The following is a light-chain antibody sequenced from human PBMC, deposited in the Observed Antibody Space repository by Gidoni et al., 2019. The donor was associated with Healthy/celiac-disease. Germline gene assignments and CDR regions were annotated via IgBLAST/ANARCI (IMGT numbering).Light chain of an antibody. J-gene: IGKJ2*01. CDR3: QQYDNLPPYT. Sequence: DMQMTQSPSSLSASVGARVTITVQASLDISNYLNWYQQKAGKAPKHLIYDASNLETGVPSRFSGSGSGTKFTFTISSLQPEDIATYYCQQYDNLPPYTFGQGTKLDIK. CDR2: DAS. CDR1: LDISNY. V-gene: IGKV1-33*01.